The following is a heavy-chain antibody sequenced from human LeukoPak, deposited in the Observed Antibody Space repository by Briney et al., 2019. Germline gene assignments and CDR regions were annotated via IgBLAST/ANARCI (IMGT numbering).Heavy chain of an antibody. V-gene: IGHV1-46*01. J-gene: IGHJ5*02. CDR3: AREAVVVPAASSPFDP. Sequence: ASVKVSCKASGYTFTGYYMHWVRQAPGQGLEWMGIINPSGGSTSYAQKFQGRVTMTRDTSTSTVYMELSSLRSEDTAVYYCAREAVVVPAASSPFDPWGQGTLVTVSS. D-gene: IGHD2-2*01. CDR1: GYTFTGYY. CDR2: INPSGGST.